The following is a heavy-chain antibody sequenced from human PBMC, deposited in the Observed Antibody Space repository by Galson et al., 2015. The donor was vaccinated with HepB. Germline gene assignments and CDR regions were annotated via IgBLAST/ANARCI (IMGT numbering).Heavy chain of an antibody. J-gene: IGHJ4*02. CDR1: GITSGDYY. Sequence: SLSLSCAASGITSGDYYMSWFRPAPGKGLEWAGFITSKFHGGTPEYETSVKSRLTISRDDSENIAYLQMNNLRTDDAAVYYCTKNYDFWSCYYLSPDYFDFRGQGTLVTVSS. D-gene: IGHD3-3*01. CDR3: TKNYDFWSCYYLSPDYFDF. CDR2: ITSKFHGGTP. V-gene: IGHV3-49*03.